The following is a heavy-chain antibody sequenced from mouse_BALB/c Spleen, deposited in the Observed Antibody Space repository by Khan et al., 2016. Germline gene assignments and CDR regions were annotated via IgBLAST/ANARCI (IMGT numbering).Heavy chain of an antibody. D-gene: IGHD1-3*01. Sequence: EVQLVESGGGLVQPKGSLKLSCAASGFTFNTYAMNWVRQAPGKGLEWVARIRSKSNNYATYYADSVKDRFTISRDDSQSMHYLQMNNLKTEDTAMYYCVRQRDNCEAWFAYWGQGTLVTVSA. V-gene: IGHV10-1*02. CDR1: GFTFNTYA. J-gene: IGHJ3*01. CDR3: VRQRDNCEAWFAY. CDR2: IRSKSNNYAT.